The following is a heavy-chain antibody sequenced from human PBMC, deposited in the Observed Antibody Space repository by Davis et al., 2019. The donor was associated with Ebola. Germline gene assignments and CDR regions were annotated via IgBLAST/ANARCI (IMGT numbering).Heavy chain of an antibody. CDR3: ATGNSELYYYGSGSYSY. Sequence: GESLKISCAASGFTFSSYAMSWVRQAPGKGLEWVSVIGGGGGSTYYVDSVKGRFTISRDNSKNTLYLQMNGLRAEDTAVYYCATGNSELYYYGSGSYSYWGQGALVTVSS. D-gene: IGHD3-10*01. CDR2: IGGGGGST. V-gene: IGHV3-23*01. J-gene: IGHJ4*02. CDR1: GFTFSSYA.